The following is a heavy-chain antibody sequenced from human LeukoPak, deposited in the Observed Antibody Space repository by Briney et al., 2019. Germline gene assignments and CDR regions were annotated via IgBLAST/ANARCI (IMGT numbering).Heavy chain of an antibody. CDR1: GGTFSSYA. Sequence: SVKVSCKASGGTFSSYAISWVRQAPGQGLEWMGGIIPIFGTANYAQKFQGRVTITADESTSTAYMELSSLRSEDTAVYYCARDGHGYSRFDYWGQGTLVTVSS. J-gene: IGHJ4*02. CDR3: ARDGHGYSRFDY. V-gene: IGHV1-69*13. CDR2: IIPIFGTA. D-gene: IGHD6-13*01.